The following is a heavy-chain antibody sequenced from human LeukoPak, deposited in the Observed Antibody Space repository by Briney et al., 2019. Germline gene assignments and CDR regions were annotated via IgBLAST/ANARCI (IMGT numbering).Heavy chain of an antibody. D-gene: IGHD3-9*01. CDR3: AKDKADILTGPFDY. V-gene: IGHV3-9*01. CDR1: GFTFDDYA. Sequence: GGSLRLSCAASGFTFDDYAMHWVRQAPGKGLEWVSGISWNSGSIGYADSVKGRFTISRDNAKNSLYLQMNSLRAEDTALYYCAKDKADILTGPFDYWGQGTLVTVSS. CDR2: ISWNSGSI. J-gene: IGHJ4*02.